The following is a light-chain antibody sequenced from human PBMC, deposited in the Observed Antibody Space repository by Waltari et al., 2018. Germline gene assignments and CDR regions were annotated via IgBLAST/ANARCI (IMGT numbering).Light chain of an antibody. CDR2: AAS. V-gene: IGKV1-9*01. CDR1: QGISSY. CDR3: QQLKSYPSWT. Sequence: IQSTQSPSSLSASVGDRVTITCRASQGISSYLAWDQQKPGKAPKLLIYAASTLQSGGPARFRGSGSGTDFTLTISSLQPEDFEFYYCQQLKSYPSWTFGQGTKVEIK. J-gene: IGKJ1*01.